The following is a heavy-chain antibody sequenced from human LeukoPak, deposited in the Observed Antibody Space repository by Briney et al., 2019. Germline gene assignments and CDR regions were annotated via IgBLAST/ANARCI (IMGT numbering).Heavy chain of an antibody. CDR2: IYTSGST. CDR1: GGSISSYY. D-gene: IGHD3-3*01. CDR3: ARVIFGVVKSNTDYYYYYMDV. Sequence: SETLSLTCTVSGGSISSYYWSWIRQPAGKGLEWIGRIYTSGSTNYNPSLKSRVTISVDTSKNQFSLKLSSVTAADTAVYYCARVIFGVVKSNTDYYYYYMDVWGKGTTVTVSS. V-gene: IGHV4-4*07. J-gene: IGHJ6*03.